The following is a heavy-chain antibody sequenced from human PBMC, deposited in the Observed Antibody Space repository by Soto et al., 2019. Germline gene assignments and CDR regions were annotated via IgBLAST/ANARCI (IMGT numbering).Heavy chain of an antibody. J-gene: IGHJ4*02. V-gene: IGHV3-23*01. Sequence: GGSLRLSCAASGFTFSSYAMSWVRQAPGKGLEWVSAISGSGGSTYYADSVKGRFTISRDNSKNTLYLQMNSLRAEDTAVYYCAKDLERFGELFQLDYWGQGTLVTVSS. CDR2: ISGSGGST. D-gene: IGHD3-10*01. CDR1: GFTFSSYA. CDR3: AKDLERFGELFQLDY.